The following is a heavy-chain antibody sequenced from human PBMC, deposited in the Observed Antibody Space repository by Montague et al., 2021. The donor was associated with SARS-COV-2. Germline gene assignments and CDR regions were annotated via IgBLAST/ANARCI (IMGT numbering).Heavy chain of an antibody. Sequence: SETLSLTCTVSGGSISSDYWTWIRQPPGKGLECIAFVYYRGTTYYNPSLRGRVTISVDTSSNHFSLTLSSVTAADTAIYYCARHYDHSSRVDSWGQGTLVTVSS. CDR1: GGSISSDY. V-gene: IGHV4-59*08. D-gene: IGHD3-16*01. CDR2: VYYRGTT. CDR3: ARHYDHSSRVDS. J-gene: IGHJ4*02.